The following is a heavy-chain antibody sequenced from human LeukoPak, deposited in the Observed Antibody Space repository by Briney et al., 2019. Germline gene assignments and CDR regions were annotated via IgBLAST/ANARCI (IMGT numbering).Heavy chain of an antibody. CDR3: ARGYYDFWSGSANWFDP. CDR2: INHSGST. D-gene: IGHD3-3*01. V-gene: IGHV4-34*01. J-gene: IGHJ5*02. CDR1: GGSFSSYY. Sequence: PSETLSLTCAVYGGSFSSYYWSWIRQPPGKGLEWIGEINHSGSTSYKPSLKSRVSISLDTSKNQFSLKLSSVTAADTAVYYCARGYYDFWSGSANWFDPWGQGTLVTVSS.